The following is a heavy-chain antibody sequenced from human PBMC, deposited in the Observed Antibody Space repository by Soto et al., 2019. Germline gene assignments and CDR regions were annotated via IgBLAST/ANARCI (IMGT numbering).Heavy chain of an antibody. CDR2: INHSGSA. CDR1: GGSFHGYY. J-gene: IGHJ5*02. V-gene: IGHV4-34*01. CDR3: AKGPQTGYYDSGSFYSSFX. D-gene: IGHD3-10*01. Sequence: AETLSLTCAVYGGSFHGYYWSWIRQPPGKGLEWIGEINHSGSATLKPTFKSRVSILYETSKNQMSLQLSSVSAADTAIYYCAKGPQTGYYDSGSFYSSFXWGQGTLVAVSX.